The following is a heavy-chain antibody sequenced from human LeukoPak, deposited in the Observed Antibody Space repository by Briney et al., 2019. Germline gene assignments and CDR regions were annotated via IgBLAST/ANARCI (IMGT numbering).Heavy chain of an antibody. CDR2: ISSYNGDS. CDR3: ARMRASHAENYFDY. V-gene: IGHV1-18*01. J-gene: IGHJ4*02. Sequence: ASLIVSCKASGYGCENYGVTCLRHAIGQGPEWIAWISSYNGDSYYAQKLKGRVTLTTDTSTSTISMDLGSLRSDDSAVYYSARMRASHAENYFDYWGQGTLVTVSS. CDR1: GYGCENYG.